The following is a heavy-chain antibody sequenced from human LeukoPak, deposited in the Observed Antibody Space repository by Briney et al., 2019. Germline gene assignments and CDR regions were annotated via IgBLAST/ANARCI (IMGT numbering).Heavy chain of an antibody. Sequence: SETLSLTCAVYGGSFSGYYWSWIRQPPVKGLEWIGEINHSGSTNYNPSLKSRVTISVDTSKNQFSLKLSSVTAADTAVYYCASFLVVVAATRNYCYGMDVWGQGTTVTVSS. CDR3: ASFLVVVAATRNYCYGMDV. V-gene: IGHV4-34*01. CDR2: INHSGST. J-gene: IGHJ6*02. D-gene: IGHD2-15*01. CDR1: GGSFSGYY.